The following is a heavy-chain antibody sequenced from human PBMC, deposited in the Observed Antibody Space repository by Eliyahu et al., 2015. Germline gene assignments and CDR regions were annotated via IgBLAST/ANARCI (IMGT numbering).Heavy chain of an antibody. CDR2: IXAGNGXT. D-gene: IGHD3-10*01. J-gene: IGHJ5*02. Sequence: QVQLVQSGAXVKKPGASVXVSCKASGYTFTSYXMHWVXQAPGQRLEWXGWIXAGNGXTKYSQKFQGRVTITRDTSASTAYMELSSLRSEDTAVYYCARERITMVRGGGWFDPWGQGTLVTVSS. CDR3: ARERITMVRGGGWFDP. V-gene: IGHV1-3*01. CDR1: GYTFTSYX.